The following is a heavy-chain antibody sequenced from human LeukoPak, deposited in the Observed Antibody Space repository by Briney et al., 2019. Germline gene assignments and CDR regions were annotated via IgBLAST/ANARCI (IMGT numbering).Heavy chain of an antibody. CDR3: ANLSGSLDI. V-gene: IGHV3-23*01. J-gene: IGHJ3*02. Sequence: GRSLRLSCAASGFTFSSYGMHWVRQAPGKGLEWVSAISDSGGRTYYADSVKGRFTISRDNSKNTLYLQMNSLRVEDTAVYYCANLSGSLDIWGQGTMVTVSS. CDR1: GFTFSSYG. D-gene: IGHD1-26*01. CDR2: ISDSGGRT.